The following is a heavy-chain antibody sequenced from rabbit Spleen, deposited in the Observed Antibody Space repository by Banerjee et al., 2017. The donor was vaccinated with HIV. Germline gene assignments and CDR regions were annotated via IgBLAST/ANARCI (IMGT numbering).Heavy chain of an antibody. CDR1: GVSFSISSY. Sequence: ESGGGLVKPGASLTLTCTASGVSFSISSYMCWVRQAPGKGLEWIACIDAGSSAFTYFATWAKGRFTISKTSSTTVTLQMTRLTAADTATYFCARDTSSSFSSYGMDLWGPGTLVTVS. CDR2: IDAGSSAFT. CDR3: ARDTSSSFSSYGMDL. V-gene: IGHV1S40*01. D-gene: IGHD1-1*01. J-gene: IGHJ6*01.